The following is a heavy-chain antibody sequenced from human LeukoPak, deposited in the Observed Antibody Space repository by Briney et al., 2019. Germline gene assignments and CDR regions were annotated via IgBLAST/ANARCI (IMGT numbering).Heavy chain of an antibody. CDR1: GYTFPNYW. V-gene: IGHV5-51*01. J-gene: IGHJ4*02. CDR3: ARFAYGSDYFPGHY. Sequence: GESLKISCKGFGYTFPNYWIGWVRQMPGKGLEWMGIIYPADSNTRYSPSFQGQVTISADKSISTAYLQWSSLKASDTAMYYCARFAYGSDYFPGHYWGQGTLVTVSS. D-gene: IGHD3-22*01. CDR2: IYPADSNT.